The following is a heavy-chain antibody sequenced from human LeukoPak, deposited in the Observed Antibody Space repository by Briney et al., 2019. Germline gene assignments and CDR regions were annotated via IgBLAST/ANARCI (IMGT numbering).Heavy chain of an antibody. CDR2: ISGSGGST. D-gene: IGHD2-15*01. J-gene: IGHJ4*02. Sequence: PGGSLRLSCAASGFTFSSYAMSWVRQAPGKGLEWVSAISGSGGSTYYADSVKGRFTISRDNSKNTLYLQMNSLRAEDTAVYYCAKYCSGGSCYGILDYCGQGTLLTVSS. CDR3: AKYCSGGSCYGILDY. CDR1: GFTFSSYA. V-gene: IGHV3-23*01.